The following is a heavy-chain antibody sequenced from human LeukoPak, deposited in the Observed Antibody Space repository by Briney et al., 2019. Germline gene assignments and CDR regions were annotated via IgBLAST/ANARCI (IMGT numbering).Heavy chain of an antibody. J-gene: IGHJ4*02. CDR2: IYSGGST. CDR1: GFTVSSNY. D-gene: IGHD6-13*01. V-gene: IGHV3-66*01. CDR3: ARALPPGIAAAGLST. Sequence: PGGSLRLSCAASGFTVSSNYMSWVRQAPGKGLEWVSVIYSGGSTYYADSVKGRFTISRDNSKNTLYLQMNSLRAEDTAVYYCARALPPGIAAAGLSTWGQGTLVTVSS.